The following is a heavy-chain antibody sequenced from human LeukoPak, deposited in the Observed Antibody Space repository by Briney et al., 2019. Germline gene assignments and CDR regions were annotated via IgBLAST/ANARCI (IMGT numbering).Heavy chain of an antibody. CDR2: INPSGGST. Sequence: GASVKVSCKASGYTFTSYYMHWVLQAPGQGLEWMGIINPSGGSTSYAQKFQGRVTMTRDTSTSTVYMELSSLRSEDTAVYYCARSPTETKRLVVESYWGQGTLVTVSS. CDR3: ARSPTETKRLVVESY. V-gene: IGHV1-46*01. D-gene: IGHD4-17*01. CDR1: GYTFTSYY. J-gene: IGHJ4*02.